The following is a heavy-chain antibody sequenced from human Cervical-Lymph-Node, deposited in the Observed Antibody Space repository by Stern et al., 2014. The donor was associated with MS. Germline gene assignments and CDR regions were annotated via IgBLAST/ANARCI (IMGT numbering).Heavy chain of an antibody. J-gene: IGHJ4*02. Sequence: QVQLVESGPGLVQPSGPLSLTCAVSGGSSSSSNWWSGVRQPPGKGLERIGEVCHSGSTTYNRSLKGLVTISVNKSTNQFSLKLSSVTAADTAVYYCARVDLTHRYFDWLGGQGTLVTVSS. CDR3: ARVDLTHRYFDWL. D-gene: IGHD3-9*01. V-gene: IGHV4-4*02. CDR1: GGSSSSSNW. CDR2: VCHSGST.